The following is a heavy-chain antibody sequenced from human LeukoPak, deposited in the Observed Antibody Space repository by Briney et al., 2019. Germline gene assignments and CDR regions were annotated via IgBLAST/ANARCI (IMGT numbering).Heavy chain of an antibody. J-gene: IGHJ4*02. Sequence: ASVKVSCRASGGTFSSYAISWVRQAPGQGLEWMGWINAYNDNTNYAQKFQGRVTMTTDTSTSTAYMELRSLRSDDTAVFYCARAGGSYSPSDYWGQGTLVTVSS. CDR1: GGTFSSYA. CDR2: INAYNDNT. CDR3: ARAGGSYSPSDY. V-gene: IGHV1-18*01. D-gene: IGHD2-21*01.